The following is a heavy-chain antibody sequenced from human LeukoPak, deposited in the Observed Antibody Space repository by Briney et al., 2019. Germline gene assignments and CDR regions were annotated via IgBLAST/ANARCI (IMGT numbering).Heavy chain of an antibody. CDR1: GFTFNTYW. J-gene: IGHJ4*02. CDR2: VNREGTTT. Sequence: PGGSLRLSCAASGFTFNTYWMHWVRQAPGKGPVWVARVNREGTTTAYADSVKGRFIISRDNSKNTLYLQMNNLRAEDTAVYYCARDSDWILFDYWGQGTPVTVSS. V-gene: IGHV3-74*03. D-gene: IGHD2-2*03. CDR3: ARDSDWILFDY.